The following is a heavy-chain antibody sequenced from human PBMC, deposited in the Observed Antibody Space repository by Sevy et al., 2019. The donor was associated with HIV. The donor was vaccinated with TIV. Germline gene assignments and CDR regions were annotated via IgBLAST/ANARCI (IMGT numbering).Heavy chain of an antibody. D-gene: IGHD1-26*01. Sequence: SETLSLTCAVSGGSLSGFYWSWIRQPPGKGLEWIGEIVPTGSTNYNPSLKSRVTISVDTSRSQFSLKMRSVTAADTAVYYCARGQWEHPFWGQGTLVTVSS. V-gene: IGHV4-34*01. CDR3: ARGQWEHPF. CDR1: GGSLSGFY. J-gene: IGHJ4*02. CDR2: IVPTGST.